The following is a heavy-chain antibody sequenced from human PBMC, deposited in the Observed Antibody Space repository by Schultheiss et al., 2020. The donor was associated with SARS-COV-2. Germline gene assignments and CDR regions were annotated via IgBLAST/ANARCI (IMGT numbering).Heavy chain of an antibody. CDR1: GFTFSSYS. V-gene: IGHV3-33*08. D-gene: IGHD2-21*02. CDR2: IWYDGSNK. CDR3: ARDGPEAYCGGDCYSGYYYGMDV. Sequence: GGSLRLSCAASGFTFSSYSMNWVRQAPGKGLEWVAVIWYDGSNKYYADSVKGRFTISRDNSKNTLYLRMNSLRAEDTAVYYCARDGPEAYCGGDCYSGYYYGMDVWGQGTTVTVSS. J-gene: IGHJ6*02.